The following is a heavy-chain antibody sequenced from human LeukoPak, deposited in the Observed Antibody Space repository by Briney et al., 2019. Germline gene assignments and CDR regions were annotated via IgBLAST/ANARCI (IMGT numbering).Heavy chain of an antibody. J-gene: IGHJ4*02. CDR2: IYYSGSS. CDR3: ARHRSGWLQSSFDY. V-gene: IGHV4-39*01. D-gene: IGHD5-24*01. Sequence: PSETLSLTCAVSGGSISSSSSYWGWIRQPPGKGLEWIGSIYYSGSSFDNPALKSRVTISVDTSKNQFSLKLSSVTAADTAVYYCARHRSGWLQSSFDYWGQGTLVTVSS. CDR1: GGSISSSSSY.